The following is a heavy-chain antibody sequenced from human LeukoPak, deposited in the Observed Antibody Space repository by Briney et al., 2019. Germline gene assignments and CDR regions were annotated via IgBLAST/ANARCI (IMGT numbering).Heavy chain of an antibody. V-gene: IGHV4-59*01. D-gene: IGHD3-10*01. J-gene: IGHJ5*02. Sequence: SETLSLTCTVSGGSISSYYWSWIRQPPGKGLEWIGYIYYSGSTNYNPSLKSRVTISVDTSKNQFSLKLSSVIAADTAEYYCARARKITYYYGSGSYNWFDPWGQGTLVTVSS. CDR2: IYYSGST. CDR1: GGSISSYY. CDR3: ARARKITYYYGSGSYNWFDP.